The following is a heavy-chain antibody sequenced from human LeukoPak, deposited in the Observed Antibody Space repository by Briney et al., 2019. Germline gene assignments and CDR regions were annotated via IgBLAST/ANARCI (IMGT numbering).Heavy chain of an antibody. V-gene: IGHV3-43*02. CDR2: ISGDGSRT. CDR1: GFTFDDYA. J-gene: IGHJ4*02. CDR3: AKVRPTRFVESSGWLELGY. D-gene: IGHD6-19*01. Sequence: GGSLRLSCAASGFTFDDYAMHWVRQAPGKGLEWVSLISGDGSRTYYEDSVKGLFTISRDNSKNSLYLQMNSLRTEDTAFYYCAKVRPTRFVESSGWLELGYWGQGTLVTVSS.